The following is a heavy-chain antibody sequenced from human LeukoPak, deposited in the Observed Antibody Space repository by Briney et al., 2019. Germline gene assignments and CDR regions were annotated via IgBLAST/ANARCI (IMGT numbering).Heavy chain of an antibody. Sequence: SVKVSCKVSGCTFSSYAISWVRQAPGQGLEWMGGIIPIFGTANYAQKLQVRVTITADESTSTAYMVVSSLRSEDTAVYYCAKGRDTAMVTYYFDYWGQGTLVTVSS. CDR2: IIPIFGTA. J-gene: IGHJ4*02. V-gene: IGHV1-69*13. CDR1: GCTFSSYA. CDR3: AKGRDTAMVTYYFDY. D-gene: IGHD5-18*01.